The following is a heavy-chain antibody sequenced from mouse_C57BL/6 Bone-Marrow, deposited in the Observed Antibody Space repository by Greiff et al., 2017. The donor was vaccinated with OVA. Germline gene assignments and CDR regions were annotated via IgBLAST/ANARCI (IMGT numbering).Heavy chain of an antibody. D-gene: IGHD1-2*01. CDR2: IFPGSGST. Sequence: SGPELVKPGASVKISCKASGYTFTDYYINWVKQRPGQGLEWIGWIFPGSGSTYYTEKFKGKATRTVDKSSSTAYMLLSSLTAEDSAVYFCARDTTAAYWYFDVWGTGTTVTVSS. V-gene: IGHV1-75*01. CDR1: GYTFTDYY. CDR3: ARDTTAAYWYFDV. J-gene: IGHJ1*03.